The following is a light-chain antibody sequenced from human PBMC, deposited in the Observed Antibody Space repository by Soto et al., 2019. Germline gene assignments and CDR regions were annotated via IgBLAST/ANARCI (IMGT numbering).Light chain of an antibody. V-gene: IGLV2-14*01. J-gene: IGLJ2*01. Sequence: QSVLTQPASVSGSPGQSITISCTGSSNNIGGHNYVSWYQQHPGKAPKLLIYEVNFRASGVSNRFSGSKSGDTASLTISGLQAEDEADYYCSSYTSIATLFGGGTKVTVL. CDR2: EVN. CDR3: SSYTSIATL. CDR1: SNNIGGHNY.